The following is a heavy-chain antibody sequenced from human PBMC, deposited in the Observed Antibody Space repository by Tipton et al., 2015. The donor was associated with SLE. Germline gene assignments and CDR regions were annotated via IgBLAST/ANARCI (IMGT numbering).Heavy chain of an antibody. CDR3: ARDRSRDGYNFDAFDI. V-gene: IGHV4-59*01. Sequence: TLSLTCTVSGGSISSYYWSWIRQPPGKGLEWIGYIYYSGSTNYNPPLKSRVTLSVDTSKNQFSLKLSSVTAADTAVYYCARDRSRDGYNFDAFDIWGQGTMVTVSS. CDR1: GGSISSYY. D-gene: IGHD5-24*01. CDR2: IYYSGST. J-gene: IGHJ3*02.